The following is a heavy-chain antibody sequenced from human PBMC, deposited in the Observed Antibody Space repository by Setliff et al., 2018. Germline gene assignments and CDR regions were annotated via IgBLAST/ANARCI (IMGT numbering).Heavy chain of an antibody. CDR2: IYSSGST. J-gene: IGHJ4*02. D-gene: IGHD3-22*01. CDR1: GGSISSGDYY. CDR3: ARESRYYYDNLGTLDY. V-gene: IGHV4-30-4*08. Sequence: PSETLSLTCTVSGGSISSGDYYWSWIRQPPGKGLEWIGYIYSSGSTYYNLSLKSRVSISVDTSKNQFSLKLSSVTAADTAVYYCARESRYYYDNLGTLDYWGQGTLVTVS.